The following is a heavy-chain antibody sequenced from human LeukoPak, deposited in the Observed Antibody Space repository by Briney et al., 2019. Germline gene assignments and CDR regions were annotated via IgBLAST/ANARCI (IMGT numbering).Heavy chain of an antibody. CDR2: ISWNSGSI. V-gene: IGHV3-9*01. CDR3: AKDSLGGVLMITFGGVDA. D-gene: IGHD3-16*01. CDR1: GFTFDDYA. J-gene: IGHJ3*01. Sequence: GGSLRLSCAASGFTFDDYAMHWVRQAPGKGLEWVSGISWNSGSIGYADSVKGRFTISRDNAKNSLYLQMNSLRAEDTALYYCAKDSLGGVLMITFGGVDAWGQGTMVTVSS.